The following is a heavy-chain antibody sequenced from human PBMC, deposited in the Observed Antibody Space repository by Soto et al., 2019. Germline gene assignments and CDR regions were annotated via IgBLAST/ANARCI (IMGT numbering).Heavy chain of an antibody. J-gene: IGHJ4*02. V-gene: IGHV4-4*02. CDR1: SASISSEQR. CDR2: IHHSGST. D-gene: IGHD6-19*01. Sequence: QMQLQESGPRLVKPSETLSLTCAVSSASISSEQRWSWVRQPPGKGLEWIWEIHHSGSTNNNPSLKSRVTMSVDKSKNQFSLKLSSVTAADTAVYYCARSFGWYAIDQWGQVNLVTVSS. CDR3: ARSFGWYAIDQ.